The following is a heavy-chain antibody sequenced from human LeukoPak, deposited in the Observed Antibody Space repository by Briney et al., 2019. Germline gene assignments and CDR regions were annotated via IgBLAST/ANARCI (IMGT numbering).Heavy chain of an antibody. CDR3: ARVRITFGGVIVLDY. CDR1: GGSISSSNW. Sequence: SGTLSLTCAVSGGSISSSNWWSWVRQPPGKGLEWIGEIYHSGSTNYNPSLKSRVTISVDKSKNQFSLKLSSVTAADTAVYYCARVRITFGGVIVLDYWGQGTLVTVSS. V-gene: IGHV4-4*02. J-gene: IGHJ4*02. D-gene: IGHD3-16*02. CDR2: IYHSGST.